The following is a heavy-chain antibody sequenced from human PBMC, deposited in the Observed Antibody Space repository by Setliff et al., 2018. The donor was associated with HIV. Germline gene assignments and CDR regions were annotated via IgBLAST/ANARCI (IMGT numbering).Heavy chain of an antibody. J-gene: IGHJ5*02. D-gene: IGHD4-17*01. CDR2: INGSGNT. CDR1: GGSISSGSYY. CDR3: ARALGWGVTTHWFDP. Sequence: SETLSLTCTVSGGSISSGSYYWSWIRQPPGRGLKWIGSINGSGNTFYNPSLKNRVTISVDTSKNHLSVRLSSVTAADTAVYYCARALGWGVTTHWFDPWGQGTLVTVS. V-gene: IGHV4-39*07.